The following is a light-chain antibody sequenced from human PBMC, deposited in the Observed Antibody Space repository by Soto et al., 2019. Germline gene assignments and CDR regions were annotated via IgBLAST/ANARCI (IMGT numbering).Light chain of an antibody. CDR3: QQRSNWPIT. CDR1: QTISTW. V-gene: IGKV1-5*01. J-gene: IGKJ5*01. CDR2: DAS. Sequence: RVTIPCRASQTISTWMAWYQQKPGKAPKLLVYDASTLQSGVASRFSGSGSGTEFTLTISSLEPEDFAVYYCQQRSNWPITFGQGTRLE.